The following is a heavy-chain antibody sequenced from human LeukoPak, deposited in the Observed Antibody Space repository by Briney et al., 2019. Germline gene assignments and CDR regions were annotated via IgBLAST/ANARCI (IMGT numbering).Heavy chain of an antibody. CDR1: GGTFSSYA. V-gene: IGHV1-69*04. CDR3: ARGLSSYSGSQGIDY. CDR2: IIPILGIA. D-gene: IGHD1-26*01. Sequence: ASVKVSCKASGGTFSSYAISWVRQAPGHGREWMGRIIPILGIANYAQKFQGRVTITADKSTSTAYMELSSLRSEDTAVYYCARGLSSYSGSQGIDYWGQGTLVTVSS. J-gene: IGHJ4*02.